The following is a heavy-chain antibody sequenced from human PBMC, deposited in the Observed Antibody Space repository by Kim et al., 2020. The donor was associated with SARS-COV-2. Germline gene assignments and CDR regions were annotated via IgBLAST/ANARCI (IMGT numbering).Heavy chain of an antibody. Sequence: TDSAAPVKGRFTLSRDDSKSPVYLQMNSTKTEDTAVYYCAKHHTSTCLVNWGQGTLVTVSS. J-gene: IGHJ4*02. CDR3: AKHHTSTCLVN. D-gene: IGHD6-13*01. V-gene: IGHV3-15*01. CDR2: T.